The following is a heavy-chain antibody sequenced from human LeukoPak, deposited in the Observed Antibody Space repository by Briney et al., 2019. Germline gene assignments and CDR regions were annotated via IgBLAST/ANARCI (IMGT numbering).Heavy chain of an antibody. V-gene: IGHV4-34*01. CDR1: GGSFSGYY. Sequence: SETLSLTCAVYGGSFSGYYWSWIRQPPGKGLEWIGEINHSGSTNYNPSLKGRVTISVDTSKNQFSLKLSSVTAADTAVYYCARGGVYYDSSGYPRSYWYFDLWGRGTLVTVSS. CDR2: INHSGST. J-gene: IGHJ2*01. D-gene: IGHD3-22*01. CDR3: ARGGVYYDSSGYPRSYWYFDL.